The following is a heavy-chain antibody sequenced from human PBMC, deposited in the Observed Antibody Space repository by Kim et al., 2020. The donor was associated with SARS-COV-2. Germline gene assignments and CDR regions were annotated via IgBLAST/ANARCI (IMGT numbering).Heavy chain of an antibody. D-gene: IGHD6-13*01. CDR1: GFTFSTYA. Sequence: GGSLRLSCAASGFTFSTYAMSWARQAPGKGLEWVSTIRAGGGSTYYADSVKGRFTISRDNSKNTLYLQMNSLRAEDTAVYYCAKGGVGAPGTFDYWGQGALVTVSS. CDR2: IRAGGGST. CDR3: AKGGVGAPGTFDY. J-gene: IGHJ4*02. V-gene: IGHV3-23*01.